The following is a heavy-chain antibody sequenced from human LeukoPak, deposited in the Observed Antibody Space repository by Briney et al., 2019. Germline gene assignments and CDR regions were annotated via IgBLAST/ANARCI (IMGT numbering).Heavy chain of an antibody. D-gene: IGHD3-3*01. CDR1: RFSLGRYW. CDR3: ARDHHDFWSGYPTL. Sequence: GGSLRLSSAASRFSLGRYWMHWFRQAPGTGLVWVARSNSDRKITDYADSVRGRFTTSRDNTKNTVYLQMSSLRAEDTGPYYCARDHHDFWSGYPTLWGEGTVVLVSS. V-gene: IGHV3-74*01. CDR2: SNSDRKIT. J-gene: IGHJ4*02.